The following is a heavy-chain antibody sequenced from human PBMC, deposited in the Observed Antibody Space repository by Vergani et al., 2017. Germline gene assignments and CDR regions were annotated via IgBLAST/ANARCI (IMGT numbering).Heavy chain of an antibody. D-gene: IGHD6-13*01. CDR2: LSTTGGA. J-gene: IGHJ5*02. CDR3: AGDTHSWQRADR. V-gene: IGHV4-30-2*05. CDR1: GDAISRDTYS. Sequence: QLQLQESDSRLVNPSQTLSLTCTLSGDAISRDTYSWNWVRQPPGKPLEWIGSLSTTGGATHARHNPSLKSRVSISVDTSKSQFYLRLTSVTAADSAIYYCAGDTHSWQRADRWGQGLLVSVSS.